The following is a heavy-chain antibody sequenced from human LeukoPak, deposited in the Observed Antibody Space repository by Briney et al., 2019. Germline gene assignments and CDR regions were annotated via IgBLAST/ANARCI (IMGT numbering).Heavy chain of an antibody. CDR3: AKDLHWGLDY. J-gene: IGHJ4*02. CDR1: GFSFSTYG. V-gene: IGHV3-23*01. CDR2: IDGNGAKT. D-gene: IGHD3-16*01. Sequence: GGSLRLSCVASGFSFSTYGMSWVRQAPGKGLEWLSAIDGNGAKTFYADSGRGRFTISRDNSKNTLYLQMNSLRGEDTALYYCAKDLHWGLDYWGQGALVTVSS.